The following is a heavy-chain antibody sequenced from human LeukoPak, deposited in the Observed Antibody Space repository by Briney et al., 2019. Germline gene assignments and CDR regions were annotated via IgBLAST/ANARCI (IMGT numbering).Heavy chain of an antibody. CDR3: ARPSVLGPNTDY. CDR2: INHDGSVK. Sequence: GGSLRLSCVASGFTFSSSWMAWVRQAPGKGLQWVANINHDGSVKNYVGSVKGRFAISGDNAQNSFYLQMNSLETDDTAVYYCARPSVLGPNTDYWGQGTLVTVSS. CDR1: GFTFSSSW. J-gene: IGHJ4*02. D-gene: IGHD4/OR15-4a*01. V-gene: IGHV3-7*01.